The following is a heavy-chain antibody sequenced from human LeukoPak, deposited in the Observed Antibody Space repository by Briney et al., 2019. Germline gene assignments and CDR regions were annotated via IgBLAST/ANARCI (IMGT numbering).Heavy chain of an antibody. D-gene: IGHD1-26*01. CDR1: GFTFSSYA. Sequence: GGSLRLSCAASGFTFSSYAMHWVRQAPGKGLEWVAVISYDGSNKYYADSVKGRFTISRDNSKNTLYLQMNSLRAEDTAVYYCAKEAGGSKHWGQGTLVTVSS. CDR3: AKEAGGSKH. CDR2: ISYDGSNK. J-gene: IGHJ4*02. V-gene: IGHV3-30-3*01.